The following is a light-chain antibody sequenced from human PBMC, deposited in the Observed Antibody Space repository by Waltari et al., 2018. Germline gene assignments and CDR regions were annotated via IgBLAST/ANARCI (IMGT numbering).Light chain of an antibody. CDR2: DVN. J-gene: IGLJ1*01. V-gene: IGLV2-11*01. CDR1: GDDIGGFEY. CDR3: CSYAGTYSYV. Sequence: QSALTQPPSVSGSPGQSVTISCTGTGDDIGGFEYVSWYQQGPGKAPKLLIYDVNKRPSGVPGRFSGSKSGNTASLTISRLQAEDESAYYCCSYAGTYSYVFGTGTEVTVL.